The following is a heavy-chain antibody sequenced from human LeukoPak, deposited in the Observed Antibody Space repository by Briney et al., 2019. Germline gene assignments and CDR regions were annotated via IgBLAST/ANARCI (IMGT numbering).Heavy chain of an antibody. Sequence: GASVKVSCKASGGTFSSYAISWVRQAPGQGLEGMGGIIPIFGTANYAQKFQGRVKITADESTSTAYMELSSLRSEDTAVYYCARDREDSGSDGGSGWGQGTLVTVSS. CDR3: ARDREDSGSDGGSG. J-gene: IGHJ4*02. CDR2: IIPIFGTA. V-gene: IGHV1-69*13. CDR1: GGTFSSYA. D-gene: IGHD1-26*01.